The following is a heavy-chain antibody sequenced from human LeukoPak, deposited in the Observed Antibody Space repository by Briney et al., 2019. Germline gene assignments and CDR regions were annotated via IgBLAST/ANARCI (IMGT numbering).Heavy chain of an antibody. Sequence: PGVSLRLSCVASGFNFRSYGREWVRPASGKGLEWVSSISGGSSYICYAGSAQGRFTISRDNAKKSLDLQMNSLSAEDTAVYYCARDDYESSGYSTLTRFDPWGQGTLVTVSS. CDR1: GFNFRSYG. CDR3: ARDDYESSGYSTLTRFDP. CDR2: ISGGSSYI. J-gene: IGHJ5*01. V-gene: IGHV3-21*01. D-gene: IGHD3-22*01.